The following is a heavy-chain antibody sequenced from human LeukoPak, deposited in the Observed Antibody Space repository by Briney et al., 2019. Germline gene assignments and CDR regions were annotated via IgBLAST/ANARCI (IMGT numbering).Heavy chain of an antibody. CDR3: AKEVYGSGSFNY. V-gene: IGHV3-30*18. D-gene: IGHD3-10*01. CDR1: GFTFSSYG. Sequence: GRSLTLSCAASGFTFSSYGMHWVRQAPGKGLEWVAVISYDGSNKYYADSVKGRFTISRDNSKNTLYLQMNSLRAEDTAVYYCAKEVYGSGSFNYWGQGTLVTVSS. CDR2: ISYDGSNK. J-gene: IGHJ4*02.